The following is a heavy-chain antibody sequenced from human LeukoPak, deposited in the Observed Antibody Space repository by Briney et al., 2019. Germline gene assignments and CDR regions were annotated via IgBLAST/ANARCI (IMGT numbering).Heavy chain of an antibody. V-gene: IGHV1-18*01. CDR1: GYTFTSYG. Sequence: ASVKVSCKASGYTFTSYGISWVRQAPGQGLEWMGWISAYNGNTNYAQKLQGRVTITADKSTSTAYMELSSLRSEDTAVYYCARDFAPDTAMVYHDAFDIWGQGTMVTVSS. J-gene: IGHJ3*02. CDR2: ISAYNGNT. D-gene: IGHD5-18*01. CDR3: ARDFAPDTAMVYHDAFDI.